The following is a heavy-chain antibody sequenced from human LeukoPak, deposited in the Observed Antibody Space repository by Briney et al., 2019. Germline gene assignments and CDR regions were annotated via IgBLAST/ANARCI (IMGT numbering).Heavy chain of an antibody. D-gene: IGHD1-26*01. J-gene: IGHJ4*02. Sequence: PGGSLRLSCAASGFGVSDYVMTWVRQAPGKGLEWVSGISGSVGSTYYTDSVKGRFTISRDNSKNTLYLQMNSLRAEDTAVYSCAVGASLPAHWGQGTLVTVSS. CDR2: ISGSVGST. CDR1: GFGVSDYV. V-gene: IGHV3-23*01. CDR3: AVGASLPAH.